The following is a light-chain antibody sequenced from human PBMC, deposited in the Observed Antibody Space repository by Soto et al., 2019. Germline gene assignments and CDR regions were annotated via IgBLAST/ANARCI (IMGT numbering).Light chain of an antibody. V-gene: IGKV1-5*03. CDR3: QQSNSYSKP. Sequence: DIQMTQSPSSLSASVGDRVTITCRASQSISSWLAWYQQKPGKAPKLLIYKASSLESGVPSRFSGSGSGTEFTLTISSLQPDDFATYYCQQSNSYSKPSGQVAKAAIK. CDR2: KAS. J-gene: IGKJ1*01. CDR1: QSISSW.